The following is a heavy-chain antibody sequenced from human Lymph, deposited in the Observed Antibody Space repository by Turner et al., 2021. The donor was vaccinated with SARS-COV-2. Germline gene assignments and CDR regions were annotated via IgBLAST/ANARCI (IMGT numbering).Heavy chain of an antibody. Sequence: EVQLVESGGGVVQPGGSVSLPCAASGFTFDDYAMHWVRQAPGKGLEWVSLSSGVGGSTYYADSVKGRFTISRDDSKNSLYLQINSLRTEDTALYYCAKEGLSGRRLQFVPYFAYWGQGTLVSVSS. CDR2: SSGVGGST. J-gene: IGHJ4*02. CDR3: AKEGLSGRRLQFVPYFAY. V-gene: IGHV3-43*02. D-gene: IGHD5-12*01. CDR1: GFTFDDYA.